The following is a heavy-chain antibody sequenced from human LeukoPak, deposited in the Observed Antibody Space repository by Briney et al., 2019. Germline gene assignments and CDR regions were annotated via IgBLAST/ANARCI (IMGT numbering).Heavy chain of an antibody. J-gene: IGHJ4*02. CDR1: GFTFRNYA. V-gene: IGHV3-23*01. CDR2: FSGSGGSA. Sequence: GGSLRLSCTASGFTFRNYAMGWVRQAPGKGLEWVAGFSGSGGSAYYADSVKGRLTISRDDSKSTLYLQTNSLRAEDTALYYCAKGDCSSISCYTFDCWGQGTLVTVSS. CDR3: AKGDCSSISCYTFDC. D-gene: IGHD2-2*01.